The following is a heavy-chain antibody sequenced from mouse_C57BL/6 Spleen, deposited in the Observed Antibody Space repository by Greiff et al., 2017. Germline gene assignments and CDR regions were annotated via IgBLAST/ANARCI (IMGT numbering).Heavy chain of an antibody. CDR3: PRSADSSVYWLGY. CDR2: IYPSDSET. Sequence: QVQLQQPGAELVRPGSSVKLSCKASGYTFTSYWEEWVKQRPGQGLEWIGNIYPSDSETHYTQKFKDKATLTVDKSSSTAYMQLSSLTSEDSAVYYCPRSADSSVYWLGYWGKGPLVTVSA. V-gene: IGHV1-61*01. D-gene: IGHD3-2*01. CDR1: GYTFTSYW. J-gene: IGHJ3*01.